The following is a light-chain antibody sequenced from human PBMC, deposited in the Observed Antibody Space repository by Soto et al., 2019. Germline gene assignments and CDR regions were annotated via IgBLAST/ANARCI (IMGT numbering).Light chain of an antibody. CDR3: SSYAGSNNLV. CDR1: SSDVGGYNY. J-gene: IGLJ2*01. Sequence: QSVLTQPPSASGSPGQSVTISCTGTSSDVGGYNYVSWYQQHPGKAPKLMIYAVSKRPSGVPDRFSGSKSVNTASLNVSGLQAEDEADYYCSSYAGSNNLVFGGGTELTVL. V-gene: IGLV2-8*01. CDR2: AVS.